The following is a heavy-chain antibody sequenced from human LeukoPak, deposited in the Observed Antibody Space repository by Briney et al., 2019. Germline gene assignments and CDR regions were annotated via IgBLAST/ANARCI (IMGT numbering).Heavy chain of an antibody. D-gene: IGHD1-26*01. CDR3: ASAVGANTGYYFDY. Sequence: GGSLRLSCAASGFTFSSYAMHWVRQAPGKGLEWVAVISYDGSNKYYADSVKGRFTISRDNSKNTLYLQMNSLRAEDTAVYYCASAVGANTGYYFDYWGQGTLVTVSS. CDR2: ISYDGSNK. J-gene: IGHJ4*02. V-gene: IGHV3-30-3*01. CDR1: GFTFSSYA.